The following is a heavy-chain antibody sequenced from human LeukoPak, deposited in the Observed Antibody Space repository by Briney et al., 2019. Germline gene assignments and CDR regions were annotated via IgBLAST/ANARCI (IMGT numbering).Heavy chain of an antibody. Sequence: PGESLKISYKGSGYSFTSYWIGWVRQMPGKGLEWMGIIYPGDSDTRYSPSFQGQVTISADKSISTAYLQWSSLKASDTAMYYCATTVGRYSGYVYDAFDIWGQGTMVTVSS. CDR2: IYPGDSDT. CDR3: ATTVGRYSGYVYDAFDI. V-gene: IGHV5-51*01. D-gene: IGHD5-12*01. J-gene: IGHJ3*02. CDR1: GYSFTSYW.